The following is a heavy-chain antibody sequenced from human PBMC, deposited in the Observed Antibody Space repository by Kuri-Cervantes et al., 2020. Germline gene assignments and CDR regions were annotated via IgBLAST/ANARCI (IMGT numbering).Heavy chain of an antibody. V-gene: IGHV4-34*01. CDR2: TNHSGNT. D-gene: IGHD3-16*01. CDR1: GASFSGYY. CDR3: AGWGSFISDDF. J-gene: IGHJ4*02. Sequence: SETLSLTCGVHGASFSGYYWSWIRQPPGKGLEWIGETNHSGNTNYNPSLKSRVTISVDTSKNQFSLKLTSVTAADSAVYYCAGWGSFISDDFWGQGTVVTVSS.